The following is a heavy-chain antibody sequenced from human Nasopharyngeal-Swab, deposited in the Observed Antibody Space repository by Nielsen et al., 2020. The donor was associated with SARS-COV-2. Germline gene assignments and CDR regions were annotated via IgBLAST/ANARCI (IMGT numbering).Heavy chain of an antibody. Sequence: GGSLRLSCTASGFTFSNYAMTWVRQAPGKGLEWVSSIRVSGDTTYYADSVKGRFTISRDSSKNTLYLQMNRLRAEDTALYYCAKVKSGTSYDAFDIWRQGTMVTVSS. CDR2: IRVSGDTT. J-gene: IGHJ3*02. D-gene: IGHD1-26*01. CDR1: GFTFSNYA. V-gene: IGHV3-23*01. CDR3: AKVKSGTSYDAFDI.